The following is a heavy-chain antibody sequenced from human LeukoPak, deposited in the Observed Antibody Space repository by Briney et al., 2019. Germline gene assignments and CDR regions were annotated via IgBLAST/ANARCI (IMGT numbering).Heavy chain of an antibody. J-gene: IGHJ6*03. CDR1: GGTFSSYA. D-gene: IGHD6-19*01. CDR2: IIPIFGTA. V-gene: IGHV1-69*06. CDR3: ARFSPSIAVAGTFFGYYYYYMDV. Sequence: SVKVSCKASGGTFSSYAISWVRQAPGQGLEWMGGIIPIFGTANYAQKFQGRVTITADKSTSTAYMELSSLRSEDTAVYYCARFSPSIAVAGTFFGYYYYYMDVWGKGTTVTVSS.